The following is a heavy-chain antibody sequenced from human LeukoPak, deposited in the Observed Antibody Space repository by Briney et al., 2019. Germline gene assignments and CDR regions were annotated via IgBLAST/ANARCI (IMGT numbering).Heavy chain of an antibody. D-gene: IGHD2-15*01. Sequence: GGSLRLSCAASGFTFSSYAMSWVRQAPGKGLEWVSSISSSSSYIYYADSVKGRFTISRDNAQNSLYLQMNSLRAEDTAVYYCARGRICRAGSCYSYYFDSWGQGTLVTASS. CDR3: ARGRICRAGSCYSYYFDS. CDR1: GFTFSSYA. J-gene: IGHJ4*02. CDR2: ISSSSSYI. V-gene: IGHV3-21*01.